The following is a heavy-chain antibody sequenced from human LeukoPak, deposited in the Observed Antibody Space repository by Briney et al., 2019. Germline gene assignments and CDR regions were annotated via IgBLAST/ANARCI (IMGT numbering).Heavy chain of an antibody. CDR1: GGSFSGYY. V-gene: IGHV4-34*01. CDR2: VNHSGST. D-gene: IGHD1-26*01. CDR3: ARGRGSFDY. J-gene: IGHJ4*02. Sequence: SETLSLTCAVYGGSFSGYYWSWIRQPPGKGLEWIGEVNHSGSTNYNPSLKSRVTISVDTSKNQFSLKLSSVTAADTAVYYCARGRGSFDYWGQGTLVTVSS.